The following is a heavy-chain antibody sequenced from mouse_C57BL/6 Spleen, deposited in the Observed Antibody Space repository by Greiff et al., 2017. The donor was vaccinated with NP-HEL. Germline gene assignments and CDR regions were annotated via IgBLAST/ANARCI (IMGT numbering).Heavy chain of an antibody. Sequence: VKLMESGPELVKPGASVKISCKASGYAFSSSWMNWVKQRPGKGLEWIGRIYPGDGDTNYNGKFKGKATLTADKSSSTAYMQLSSLTSEDSAVYFCARGGTGTGYWGQGTTLTVSS. CDR3: ARGGTGTGY. CDR2: IYPGDGDT. J-gene: IGHJ2*01. CDR1: GYAFSSSW. D-gene: IGHD4-1*01. V-gene: IGHV1-82*01.